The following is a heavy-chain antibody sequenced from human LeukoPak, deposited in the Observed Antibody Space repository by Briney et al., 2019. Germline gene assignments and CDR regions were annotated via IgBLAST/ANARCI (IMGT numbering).Heavy chain of an antibody. V-gene: IGHV3-21*01. Sequence: GGSLRLSCAASGFTFSHYNMNWVRQAPGKGLEWVSSISRSSIYKYYADSMKGRFTISRDNAKNSVYLQVNSVRAEDTAVYYCAGINDYGDPTGAFDIWGQGTMVTVSS. D-gene: IGHD4-17*01. CDR3: AGINDYGDPTGAFDI. CDR2: ISRSSIYK. CDR1: GFTFSHYN. J-gene: IGHJ3*02.